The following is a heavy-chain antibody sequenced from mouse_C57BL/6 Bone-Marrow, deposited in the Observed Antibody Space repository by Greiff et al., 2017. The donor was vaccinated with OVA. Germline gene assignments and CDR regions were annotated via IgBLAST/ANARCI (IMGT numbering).Heavy chain of an antibody. Sequence: EVQLQQSGPVLVKPGASVKMSCKASGYTFTDYYMNWVKQSHGKSLEWIGVINPYNGGTSYNQKFKGKATLTVGKSSSTAYMELNSLTSEDSAVYYCDYSNYDAMDYWGQGTSVTVSS. CDR3: DYSNYDAMDY. CDR2: INPYNGGT. V-gene: IGHV1-19*01. CDR1: GYTFTDYY. D-gene: IGHD2-5*01. J-gene: IGHJ4*01.